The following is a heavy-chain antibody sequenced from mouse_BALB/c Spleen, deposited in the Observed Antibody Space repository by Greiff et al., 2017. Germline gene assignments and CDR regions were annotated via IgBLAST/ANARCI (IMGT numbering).Heavy chain of an antibody. J-gene: IGHJ2*01. V-gene: IGHV1-15*01. CDR3: TREGILLRALDY. CDR1: GYTFTDYE. D-gene: IGHD1-1*01. Sequence: VQLVESGAELVRPGASVTLSCKASGYTFTDYEMHWVKQTPVHGLEWIGAIDPETGGTAYNQKFKGKATLTADKSSSTAYMELRSLTSEDSAVYYCTREGILLRALDYWGQGTTLTVSS. CDR2: IDPETGGT.